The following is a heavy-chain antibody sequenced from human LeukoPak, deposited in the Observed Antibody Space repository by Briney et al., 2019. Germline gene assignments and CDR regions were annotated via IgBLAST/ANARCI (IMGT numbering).Heavy chain of an antibody. CDR3: ASRLWSSPNYNYYMDA. CDR1: GGSFSASY. V-gene: IGHV4-34*01. J-gene: IGHJ6*03. D-gene: IGHD5-18*01. CDR2: VNHSGTT. Sequence: SETLSLTCAVYGGSFSASYWSWIRQSPGKGLEWIGEVNHSGTTNSDPPLKSRVTVSVDTSMNQFSLNLRSVTAADTAVYYCASRLWSSPNYNYYMDAWGQATPVTVSS.